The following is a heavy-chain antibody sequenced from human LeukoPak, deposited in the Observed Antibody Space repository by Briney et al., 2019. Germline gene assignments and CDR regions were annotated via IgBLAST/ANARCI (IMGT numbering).Heavy chain of an antibody. CDR3: AKEHMAAAVYYFDY. J-gene: IGHJ4*02. V-gene: IGHV3-23*01. Sequence: GGSLRLSCAASGFTFTNYAMSWVRQAPGTGLEWVSSINPSSGNTYYADSVKGRFTISGDNSKNTLYLQMNSLRAEDTAVYYCAKEHMAAAVYYFDYWGQGTLVTVSS. D-gene: IGHD2-15*01. CDR2: INPSSGNT. CDR1: GFTFTNYA.